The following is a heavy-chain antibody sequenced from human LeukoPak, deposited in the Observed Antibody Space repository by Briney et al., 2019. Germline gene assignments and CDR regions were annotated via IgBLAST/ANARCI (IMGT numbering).Heavy chain of an antibody. Sequence: SETLSLTCAVYGGSFSGYYWSWIRQPPGKGLEWIGYIYYSGNTFHYNPSLRSRVNISVATSKNQFSLRLSSVTAVDTAVYYCASTNCSSASCYGANWFDPWGQGTLVTVSS. D-gene: IGHD2-2*01. CDR3: ASTNCSSASCYGANWFDP. V-gene: IGHV4-30-4*08. CDR1: GGSFSGYY. CDR2: IYYSGNT. J-gene: IGHJ5*02.